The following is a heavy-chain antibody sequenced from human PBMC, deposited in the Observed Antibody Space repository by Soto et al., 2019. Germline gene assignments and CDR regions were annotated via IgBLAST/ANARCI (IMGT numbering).Heavy chain of an antibody. Sequence: EVQLVESGGGLVQPGGSLRLSCTASGFTFNSYWHWVRQAPGKGLVWISRVNSDGSSTSYADSVKGRFTISRDNAKNTLYLQMNGLRADDTAIYYCARGPEGNSYGDHWGQGTLVTVSS. V-gene: IGHV3-74*01. CDR3: ARGPEGNSYGDH. CDR2: VNSDGSST. D-gene: IGHD5-18*01. J-gene: IGHJ5*02. CDR1: GFTFNSYW.